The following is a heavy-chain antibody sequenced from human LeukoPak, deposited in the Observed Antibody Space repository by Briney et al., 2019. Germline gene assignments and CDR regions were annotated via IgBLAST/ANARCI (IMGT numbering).Heavy chain of an antibody. CDR3: ARAAVTVTTFLDYYGMDV. J-gene: IGHJ6*02. V-gene: IGHV1-2*02. CDR1: GYTFTGYY. D-gene: IGHD4-17*01. CDR2: INPNSGGT. Sequence: ASVKVSCKASGYTFTGYYIHWVRQAPGQGLEWMGWINPNSGGTNYAQKFQGRVTMTRDTSISTAYMELSRLRSDDTAVYYCARAAVTVTTFLDYYGMDVWGQGTTVTVSS.